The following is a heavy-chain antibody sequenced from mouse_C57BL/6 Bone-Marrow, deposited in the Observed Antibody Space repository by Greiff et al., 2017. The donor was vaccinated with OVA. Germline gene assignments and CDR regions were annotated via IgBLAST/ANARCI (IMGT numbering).Heavy chain of an antibody. CDR2: IHPNSGST. Sequence: VQLQQPGAELVKPGASVKLSCKASGYTFTSYWMHWVKQRPGQGLEWIGMIHPNSGSTNYNEKFKSKATLTVDKSSSTAYMQLSSLTSEDSAVYYCARSDYYVSSYAMDYWGQGTSVTVSS. V-gene: IGHV1-64*01. CDR3: ARSDYYVSSYAMDY. CDR1: GYTFTSYW. D-gene: IGHD1-1*01. J-gene: IGHJ4*01.